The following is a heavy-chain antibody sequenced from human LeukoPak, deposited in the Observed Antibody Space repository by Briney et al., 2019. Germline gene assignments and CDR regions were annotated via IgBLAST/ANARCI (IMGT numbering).Heavy chain of an antibody. J-gene: IGHJ6*03. Sequence: SVKVSCKASGGTFSSYNMSWVRQAPGQGLEWMGGINPNIGRANYAQKLKGRVTITRDKSTRTAYMEMSRLRYADTAVYYCASACYCYSIGWCFYYYFDVWGQGTMVTVSS. D-gene: IGHD6-19*01. CDR3: ASACYCYSIGWCFYYYFDV. V-gene: IGHV1-69*10. CDR1: GGTFSSYN. CDR2: INPNIGRA.